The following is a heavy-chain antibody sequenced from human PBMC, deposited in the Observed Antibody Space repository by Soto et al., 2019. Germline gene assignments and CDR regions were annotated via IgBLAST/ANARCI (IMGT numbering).Heavy chain of an antibody. V-gene: IGHV3-64D*08. J-gene: IGHJ4*02. CDR3: VKDTGLNGGIYYFDY. D-gene: IGHD2-8*01. CDR1: GFTFSHYA. Sequence: PGGSLILSCSASGFTFSHYAMHWVRQAPGKGLEYVSTIGSQGGTTDYADSVKGRFTISRDNSKNTLYLQMSSLRAEDTAVYYCVKDTGLNGGIYYFDYWGQGTLVTVSS. CDR2: IGSQGGTT.